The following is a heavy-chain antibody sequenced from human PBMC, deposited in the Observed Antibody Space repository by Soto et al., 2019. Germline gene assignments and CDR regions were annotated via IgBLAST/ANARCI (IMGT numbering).Heavy chain of an antibody. CDR1: GGTFSSYG. CDR2: ITPMVGMA. Sequence: QVQLVQSGAEEKKPGSSVRVSCKAPGGTFSSYGISWVRQAPGQGLEWMEGITPMVGMANYAERFHGRVMITADESTSTAHMELRSLTSEDTATYYCAREGYNSGRDPLDIWGQRTMVTVSS. J-gene: IGHJ3*02. V-gene: IGHV1-69*01. CDR3: AREGYNSGRDPLDI. D-gene: IGHD6-19*01.